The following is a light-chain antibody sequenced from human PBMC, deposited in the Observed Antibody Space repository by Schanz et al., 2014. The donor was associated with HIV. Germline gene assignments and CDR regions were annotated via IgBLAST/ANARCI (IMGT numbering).Light chain of an antibody. V-gene: IGKV3-20*01. J-gene: IGKJ2*03. CDR2: GAS. CDR3: QQDGALPQS. Sequence: EIVLTQSPGTLSLSPGERATLSCRASQSVSSSYLAWYQQKPAQPPRLLIYGASSRATGIPDRFSGSGSGTDFSLTISRLEPEDFAVYFCQQDGALPQSFGQGTKLEIK. CDR1: QSVSSSY.